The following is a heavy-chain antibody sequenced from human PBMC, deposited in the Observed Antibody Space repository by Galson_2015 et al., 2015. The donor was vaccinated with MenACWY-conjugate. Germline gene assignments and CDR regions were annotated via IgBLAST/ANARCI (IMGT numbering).Heavy chain of an antibody. V-gene: IGHV5-10-1*01. CDR3: ARSEVVVPAATRNPFDY. CDR1: GYSFTSYW. D-gene: IGHD2-2*01. Sequence: SGAEVKKPGESLRISCTGSGYSFTSYWISWMRQMPGKGLEWMGRIDPSDSYTNYSPSFQGHVTISADKSISTAYLQWSSLKASDTAMYYCARSEVVVPAATRNPFDYWGQGTLVTVSS. J-gene: IGHJ4*02. CDR2: IDPSDSYT.